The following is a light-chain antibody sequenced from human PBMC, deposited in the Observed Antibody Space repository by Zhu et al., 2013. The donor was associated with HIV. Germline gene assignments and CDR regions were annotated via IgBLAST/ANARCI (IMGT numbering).Light chain of an antibody. J-gene: IGKJ3*01. CDR3: QQYGSSPFT. CDR1: QSISSSY. Sequence: EIVLTQSPGTLSLSPGERATLSCRASQSISSSYLAWYQQKPGQPPRLLIYGASTRATGIPDRFSGSGSGTEFTLTINRLEREDFAVYYCQQYGSSPFTFGPGTKVDIK. V-gene: IGKV3-20*01. CDR2: GAS.